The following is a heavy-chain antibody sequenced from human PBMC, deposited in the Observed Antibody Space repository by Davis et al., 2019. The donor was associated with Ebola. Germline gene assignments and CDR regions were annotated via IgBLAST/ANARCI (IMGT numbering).Heavy chain of an antibody. J-gene: IGHJ3*02. CDR3: ARVELRFLEWLSI. CDR1: GFTFSSYW. Sequence: GESLKISCAASGFTFSSYWMSWVRQAPGKGLEWVANIKQDGSEKYYVDSVKGRFTISRDNAKTSLYLQMNSLRAEDTDVDYCARVELRFLEWLSIWGQGTMVTVSS. CDR2: IKQDGSEK. V-gene: IGHV3-7*03. D-gene: IGHD3-3*01.